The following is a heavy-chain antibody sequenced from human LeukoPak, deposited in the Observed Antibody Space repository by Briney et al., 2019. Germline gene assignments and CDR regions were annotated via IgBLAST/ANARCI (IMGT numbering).Heavy chain of an antibody. V-gene: IGHV4-39*01. Sequence: SETLSLTCTVSGDSISSSTYNWGWVRQPPGKGLEYIASIYYSGSTYYNPSLKSRVTISVDTSKNQFSLKLSSVTAADTAVYYCARFYYDPYDAFDIWGQGTMVTVSS. CDR3: ARFYYDPYDAFDI. J-gene: IGHJ3*02. CDR2: IYYSGST. CDR1: GDSISSSTYN. D-gene: IGHD3-22*01.